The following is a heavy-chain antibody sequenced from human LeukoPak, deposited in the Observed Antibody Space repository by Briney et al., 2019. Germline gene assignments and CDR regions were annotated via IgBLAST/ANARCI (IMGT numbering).Heavy chain of an antibody. J-gene: IGHJ4*02. CDR1: VDSVSRNTVV. D-gene: IGHD2-8*02. V-gene: IGHV6-1*01. CDR2: TYYRSKWYN. CDR3: ARTISLAGGLDY. Sequence: SQTLSLTCTISVDSVSRNTVVWNWIRQSPSRALEWLGRTYYRSKWYNDYAVSVKSRITINPDTPKNQFSLQLNSVTPEDTAVYYCARTISLAGGLDYWGQGTLVIVSS.